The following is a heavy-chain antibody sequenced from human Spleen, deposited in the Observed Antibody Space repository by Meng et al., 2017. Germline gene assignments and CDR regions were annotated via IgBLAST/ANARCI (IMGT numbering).Heavy chain of an antibody. CDR2: IYHSGST. J-gene: IGHJ4*02. CDR3: ARVSTNYSNRSSHFDY. V-gene: IGHV4-4*02. CDR1: GASITTSSSNW. D-gene: IGHD4-11*01. Sequence: QVQLQESGPGLVKPSGTLSLTCAVSGASITTSSSNWWSWVRQPPDKGLEWIGEIYHSGSTNYNPSLKSRVTISVDKSKNQFSLKLSSVTAADTAVYYCARVSTNYSNRSSHFDYWGQGTLVTVSS.